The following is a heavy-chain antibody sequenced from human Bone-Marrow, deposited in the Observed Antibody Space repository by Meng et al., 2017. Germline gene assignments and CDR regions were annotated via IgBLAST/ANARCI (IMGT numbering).Heavy chain of an antibody. Sequence: GGSLRLSCAASGFTFSTYNMHWVRQAPGKGLVWVSRINDDGSSTTYTDSVRGRFTITRDNAKNTLYLQMNSLRAEDTAVYYCARDLNWVVWDYWGQGTLVTVSS. J-gene: IGHJ4*02. CDR1: GFTFSTYN. CDR3: ARDLNWVVWDY. V-gene: IGHV3-74*01. CDR2: INDDGSST. D-gene: IGHD3/OR15-3a*01.